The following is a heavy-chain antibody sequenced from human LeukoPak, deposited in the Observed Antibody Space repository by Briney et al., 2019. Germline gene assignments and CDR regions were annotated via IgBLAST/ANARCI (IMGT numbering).Heavy chain of an antibody. V-gene: IGHV4-59*01. D-gene: IGHD3-22*01. CDR3: ARTHYDSSGYYSYYFDY. CDR2: IYYSGST. CDR1: GGSISSYY. Sequence: SETLSLTCTVSGGSISSYYWSWIRQPPGKGLEWIGYIYYSGSTNYNPSLKSRVTISVDTSKNQFSLKLSSVTAADTAVYYCARTHYDSSGYYSYYFDYWGQGTLVTVSS. J-gene: IGHJ4*02.